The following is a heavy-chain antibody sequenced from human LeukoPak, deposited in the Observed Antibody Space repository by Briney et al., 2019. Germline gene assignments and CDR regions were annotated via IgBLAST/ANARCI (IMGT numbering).Heavy chain of an antibody. CDR3: ARGLTWDYYDSYGMDV. J-gene: IGHJ6*02. V-gene: IGHV4-34*01. CDR1: GGSFSGYY. D-gene: IGHD1-26*01. Sequence: PETLSLTCAVYGGSFSGYYWSWIRQPPGKGLEWIGEINHSGSTNYNPSLKSRVTISVDTSKTQFSLKLSSVTAADTAVYYCARGLTWDYYDSYGMDVWGQGTTVTVSS. CDR2: INHSGST.